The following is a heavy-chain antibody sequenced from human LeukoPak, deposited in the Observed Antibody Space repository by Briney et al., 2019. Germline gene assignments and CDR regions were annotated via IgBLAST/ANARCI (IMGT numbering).Heavy chain of an antibody. CDR1: GFIVSGDF. CDR2: IKQDGSEK. V-gene: IGHV3-7*03. J-gene: IGHJ4*02. CDR3: ARVWGQYVWGNYRPQGEGY. Sequence: PGGSLRLSCAASGFIVSGDFMSWVRQAPGKGLEWVANIKQDGSEKYYVDSVKGRFTISRDNAKNSLYLQMNSLRAEDTAVYYCARVWGQYVWGNYRPQGEGYWGQGTLVTVSS. D-gene: IGHD3-16*02.